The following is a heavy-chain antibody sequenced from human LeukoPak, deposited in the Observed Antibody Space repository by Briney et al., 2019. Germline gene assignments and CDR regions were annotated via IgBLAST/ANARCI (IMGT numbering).Heavy chain of an antibody. V-gene: IGHV1-69*02. CDR3: ARTSDYDSSGYYYG. D-gene: IGHD3-22*01. CDR2: IIPILGIA. CDR1: GGTSSSYT. J-gene: IGHJ4*02. Sequence: SVKVSCKASGGTSSSYTISWVRQAPGQGLEWMGRIIPILGIANYAQKFQGRVTITADKSTSTAYMELSSLRSEDTAVYYCARTSDYDSSGYYYGWGQGTLVTVSS.